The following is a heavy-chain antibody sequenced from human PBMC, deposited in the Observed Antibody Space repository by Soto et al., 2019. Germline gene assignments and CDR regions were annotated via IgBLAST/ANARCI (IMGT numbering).Heavy chain of an antibody. CDR1: GGSFSGYY. J-gene: IGHJ4*02. CDR3: ASVSTAKNPYNY. Sequence: LXLTCAVYGGSFSGYYWSWIRQPPGKGLEWIGEINHGGSTNYNPSLKSRVTISVDTSKNQFSLKLSSVTAADTAVYYCASVSTAKNPYNYWRQGGLVTVSS. CDR2: INHGGST. V-gene: IGHV4-34*01. D-gene: IGHD2-21*02.